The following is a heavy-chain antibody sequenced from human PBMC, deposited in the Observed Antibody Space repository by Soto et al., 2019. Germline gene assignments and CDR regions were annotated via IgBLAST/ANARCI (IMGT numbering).Heavy chain of an antibody. V-gene: IGHV4-59*04. CDR1: GGSISSYY. CDR2: IYYHGNT. D-gene: IGHD6-19*01. Sequence: SETLSLTCTVSGGSISSYYWSWIRQPPGKSLEWIGTIYYHGNTYSNPSLKSRVTISVDTSNNQLSLRLRSVTAADTAIYYCARHDGFSSGWVFDYWGHGTLVTVSS. J-gene: IGHJ4*01. CDR3: ARHDGFSSGWVFDY.